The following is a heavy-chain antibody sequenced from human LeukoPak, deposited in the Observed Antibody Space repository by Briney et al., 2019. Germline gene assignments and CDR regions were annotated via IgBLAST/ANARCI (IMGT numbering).Heavy chain of an antibody. V-gene: IGHV3-74*01. J-gene: IGHJ6*03. CDR1: GFTFSSYW. D-gene: IGHD4-17*01. Sequence: GGSLRLSCAASGFTFSSYWMHWVRQAPGKGLVWVSRLNSDGSTATYADSVQGRFTISRDNAKNTLYLQMNSLRAEDTAVYYCARETPTTGYYYRDVWGKGTTVTISS. CDR3: ARETPTTGYYYRDV. CDR2: LNSDGSTA.